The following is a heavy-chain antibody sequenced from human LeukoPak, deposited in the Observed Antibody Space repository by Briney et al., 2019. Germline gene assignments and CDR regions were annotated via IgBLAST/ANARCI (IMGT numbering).Heavy chain of an antibody. D-gene: IGHD4-23*01. CDR1: GGSISSSSYY. CDR3: AKSYLTPDTGILWLPNYYYYGMDV. V-gene: IGHV4-39*07. Sequence: PSETLSLTCTVSGGSISSSSYYWGWIRQPPGKGLEWIGSIYYSGSTYYNPSLKSRVTISVDTSKNQFSLQLTSVTAADTAVYYCAKSYLTPDTGILWLPNYYYYGMDVWGQGTTVTVSS. CDR2: IYYSGST. J-gene: IGHJ6*02.